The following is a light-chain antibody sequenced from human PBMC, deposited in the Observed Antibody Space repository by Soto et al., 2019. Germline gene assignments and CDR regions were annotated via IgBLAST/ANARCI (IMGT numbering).Light chain of an antibody. Sequence: EIVLTQAPGTLSLSPGERGTLSCRASQSVSRTYLAWYQQKPVQAPRLLIYATSSRATGIPDRFSGSGSGTDFTLTISRLEPEDFAVYYCQQYGRSGTFGQGTNVEIK. CDR1: QSVSRTY. CDR2: ATS. V-gene: IGKV3-20*01. J-gene: IGKJ1*01. CDR3: QQYGRSGT.